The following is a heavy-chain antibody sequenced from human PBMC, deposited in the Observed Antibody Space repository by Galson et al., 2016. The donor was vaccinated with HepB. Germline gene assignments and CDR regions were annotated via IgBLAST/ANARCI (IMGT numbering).Heavy chain of an antibody. D-gene: IGHD6-19*01. Sequence: CAISGDSVSSNSAAWNWIRQSPSRGLGWLGRTYYRAKWYNDYAVSVKSRITINVDTSKNQFSLQLNSVTPEDTAAYYCAREYSTGYYERFLAKRARRGFDYWGQGTLVTVSS. J-gene: IGHJ4*02. V-gene: IGHV6-1*01. CDR1: GDSVSSNSAA. CDR3: AREYSTGYYERFLAKRARRGFDY. CDR2: TYYRAKWYN.